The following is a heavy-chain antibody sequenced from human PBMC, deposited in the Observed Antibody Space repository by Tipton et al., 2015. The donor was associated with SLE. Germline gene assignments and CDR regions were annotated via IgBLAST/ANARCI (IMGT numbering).Heavy chain of an antibody. Sequence: TLSLTCAVYGGSFSGYYWSWIRQPPGKGLGWIGEINHSGSTNYNPSLKSRVTISVDTPKNQFSLKLSSVTAADTAVYYCARDQGYCSSTSCYRGFDYWGQGTLVTVSS. CDR3: ARDQGYCSSTSCYRGFDY. CDR2: INHSGST. V-gene: IGHV4-34*01. CDR1: GGSFSGYY. D-gene: IGHD2-2*01. J-gene: IGHJ4*02.